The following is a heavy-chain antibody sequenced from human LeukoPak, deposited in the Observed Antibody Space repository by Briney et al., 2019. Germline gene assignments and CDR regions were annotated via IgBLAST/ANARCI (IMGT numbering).Heavy chain of an antibody. CDR3: AAVPGYSSSSPPPFDY. V-gene: IGHV5-51*01. Sequence: HGESLKISCKGSGYSFTSYWVGWVRQMPGKGLEWMGIIYPGDSDTRYSPPFQGQVTISADKSISTAYLQWSSLKASDTAMYYCAAVPGYSSSSPPPFDYWGQGTLVTVSS. CDR1: GYSFTSYW. J-gene: IGHJ4*02. CDR2: IYPGDSDT. D-gene: IGHD6-13*01.